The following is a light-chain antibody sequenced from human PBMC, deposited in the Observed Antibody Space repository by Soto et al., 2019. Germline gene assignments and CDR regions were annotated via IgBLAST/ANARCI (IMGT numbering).Light chain of an antibody. CDR3: QQYGSSPIT. CDR1: QNVDSNY. Sequence: EIVMTQSPATLSVSPGERATLSCRASQNVDSNYLAWYQQKPGQAPRIIIFGASGRATGIPDRFSGSGSGTDFTLTISRLEPEDFAVYYCQQYGSSPITFGQGTRLEIK. CDR2: GAS. J-gene: IGKJ5*01. V-gene: IGKV3-20*01.